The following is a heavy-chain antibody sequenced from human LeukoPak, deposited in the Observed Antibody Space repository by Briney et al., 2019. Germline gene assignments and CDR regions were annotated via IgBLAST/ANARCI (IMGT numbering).Heavy chain of an antibody. CDR3: ARQGTSGHYDY. D-gene: IGHD3-10*01. J-gene: IGHJ4*02. Sequence: ASVKVSRKASGYTFTGYFIHWVRQAPGQGLQWMGFIHPNSGDTNYAQKFQGRVSMTGDTSITTVYMELNTLRSDDTAVFYCARQGTSGHYDYWGQGTLVTVSS. CDR2: IHPNSGDT. CDR1: GYTFTGYF. V-gene: IGHV1-2*02.